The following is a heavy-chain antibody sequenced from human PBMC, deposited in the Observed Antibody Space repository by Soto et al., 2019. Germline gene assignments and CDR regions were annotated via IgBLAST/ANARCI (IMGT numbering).Heavy chain of an antibody. D-gene: IGHD6-6*01. CDR3: ARHAARLNPIGY. V-gene: IGHV4-59*08. J-gene: IGHJ4*02. Sequence: SETLSLTCTVSGGSISSYYWSWIRQPPGKGLEWIGYIYYSGSTNYNPSLKSRVTISVDTSKNQFSLKLSSVTAADTAVYYCARHAARLNPIGYWGQGTLVTVSS. CDR1: GGSISSYY. CDR2: IYYSGST.